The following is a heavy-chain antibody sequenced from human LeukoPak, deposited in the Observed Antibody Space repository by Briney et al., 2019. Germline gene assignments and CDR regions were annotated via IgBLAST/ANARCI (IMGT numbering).Heavy chain of an antibody. Sequence: PGGSLRLSCSASGXTVSTTYMSWVRQAPGKELEWVSVISSGGNTYYADSVKGRFTISRDNSKNTMYLQMSSLRAEDTAVYYCGRLTNWGQGTLVTVSS. CDR3: GRLTN. CDR1: GXTVSTTY. D-gene: IGHD1-1*01. CDR2: ISSGGNT. V-gene: IGHV3-53*01. J-gene: IGHJ4*02.